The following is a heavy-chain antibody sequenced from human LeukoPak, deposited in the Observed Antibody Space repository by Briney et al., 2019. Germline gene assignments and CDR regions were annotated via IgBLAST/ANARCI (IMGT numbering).Heavy chain of an antibody. J-gene: IGHJ4*02. CDR3: ASTGSGYYRTDY. D-gene: IGHD3-22*01. CDR2: INHSGRT. CDR1: GGSFSGYY. V-gene: IGHV4-34*01. Sequence: SETLSLTCAVYGGSFSGYYWSWIRQPPGKGLEWIGEINHSGRTKYNPSLKSRVTISVDTSKNQFSLKLSSVTAADTAVYYCASTGSGYYRTDYWGQGTLVTVSS.